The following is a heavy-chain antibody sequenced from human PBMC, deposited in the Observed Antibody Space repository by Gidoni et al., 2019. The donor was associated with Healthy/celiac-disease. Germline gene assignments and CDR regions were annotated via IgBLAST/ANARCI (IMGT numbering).Heavy chain of an antibody. D-gene: IGHD2-15*01. CDR1: GFTFDDYA. J-gene: IGHJ4*02. CDR2: ISVNSGSI. Sequence: EVQLVESGGGLVQPGRSLRLSCAASGFTFDDYALHWVRQAPGKALEWVSVISVNSGSIGYADSVKGRFTISRDNAKNSLYLQMNSLRAEDTALYYCAKSGIVVVVAAYFDYWGQGTLVTVSS. CDR3: AKSGIVVVVAAYFDY. V-gene: IGHV3-9*01.